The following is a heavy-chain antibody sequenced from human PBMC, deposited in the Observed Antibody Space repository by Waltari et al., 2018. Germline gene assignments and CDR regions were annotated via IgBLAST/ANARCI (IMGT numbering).Heavy chain of an antibody. D-gene: IGHD2-21*01. CDR2: INPKRGDT. J-gene: IGHJ4*02. V-gene: IGHV1-2*02. CDR1: GSIFPGPF. Sequence: QIQLVQSGAEVKKPGASVKVSCKAHGSIFPGPFIHWVRHTPGQGLEWMGWINPKRGDTNYAQKFKGRITMTRDTSINTVYLELKRLTSADTAVYFCARDWGVVAAYNAFDFWGQGTLVTVSS. CDR3: ARDWGVVAAYNAFDF.